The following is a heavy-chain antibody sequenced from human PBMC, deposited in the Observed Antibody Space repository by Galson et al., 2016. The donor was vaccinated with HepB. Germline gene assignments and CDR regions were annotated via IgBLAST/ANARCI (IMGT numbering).Heavy chain of an antibody. D-gene: IGHD3-3*01. CDR1: GFTFSPAW. CDR2: INSDGTST. V-gene: IGHV3-74*01. J-gene: IGHJ6*02. Sequence: SLRLSCEASGFTFSPAWMHWVRQAPGKGLVWISRINSDGTSTIYADSVKGRFTISRDNAKNSLYLQMNSLRAGDTVVYYCAREGAGSGLKYGLDVWGQGTTVTVSS. CDR3: AREGAGSGLKYGLDV.